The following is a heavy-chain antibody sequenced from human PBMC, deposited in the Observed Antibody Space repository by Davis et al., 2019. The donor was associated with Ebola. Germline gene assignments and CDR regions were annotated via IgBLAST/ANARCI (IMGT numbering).Heavy chain of an antibody. J-gene: IGHJ3*02. D-gene: IGHD6-19*01. CDR3: ARGKLRIAVRKGSPGAFDI. V-gene: IGHV3-7*01. CDR2: IKQDGSEK. Sequence: PGGSLRLSCAASGFTFSSYWMSWVRQAPGKGLEWVANIKQDGSEKYYVDSVKGRFTISRDNAKNSLYLQMNSLRAEDTAVYYCARGKLRIAVRKGSPGAFDIWGQGTMVTVSS. CDR1: GFTFSSYW.